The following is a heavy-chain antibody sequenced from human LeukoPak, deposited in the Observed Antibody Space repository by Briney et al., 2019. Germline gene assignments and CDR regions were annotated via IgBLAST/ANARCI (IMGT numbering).Heavy chain of an antibody. CDR2: INQDGSEK. CDR3: AISSPVSTVGY. V-gene: IGHV3-7*01. CDR1: GFTFSSYW. D-gene: IGHD1-1*01. J-gene: IGHJ4*02. Sequence: LPGGSLRLSCADSGFTFSSYWISWVRQAPGKGLEWVANINQDGSEKYYVGSVRGRFTISRDNAKNSLYLQMNSLRAEDTAVYYCAISSPVSTVGYWGQGTLVTVSS.